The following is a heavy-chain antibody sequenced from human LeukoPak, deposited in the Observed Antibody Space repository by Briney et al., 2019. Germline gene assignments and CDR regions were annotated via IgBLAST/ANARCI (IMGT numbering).Heavy chain of an antibody. CDR3: AKVPYDSSGYSTYYFDY. CDR1: GFTFSSYA. CDR2: ISGSGGSR. Sequence: GGSLRLSCAASGFTFSSYAMSWVRQAPGKGLEWVSAISGSGGSRYYADSVKDRFTISRDNSKNTLYLQMNSLRAEDTAVYYCAKVPYDSSGYSTYYFDYWGQGTLVTVSS. V-gene: IGHV3-23*01. D-gene: IGHD3-22*01. J-gene: IGHJ4*02.